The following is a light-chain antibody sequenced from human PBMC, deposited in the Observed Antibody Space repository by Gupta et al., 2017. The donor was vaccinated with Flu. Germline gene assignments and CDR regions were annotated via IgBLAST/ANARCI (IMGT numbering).Light chain of an antibody. J-gene: IGKJ4*01. V-gene: IGKV2-28*01. Sequence: ISCRSSQSLLRSNGYNYLDWFLQKPGQSPQVLIYLGSHRASGVPARFSGSGSGTDFTLGISRVEAEDVGVYYCMHTLQVPLTFGGGTRVEIK. CDR1: QSLLRSNGYNY. CDR2: LGS. CDR3: MHTLQVPLT.